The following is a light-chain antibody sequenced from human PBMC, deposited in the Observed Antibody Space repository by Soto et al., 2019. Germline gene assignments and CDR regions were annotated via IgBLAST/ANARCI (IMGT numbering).Light chain of an antibody. CDR3: CSYAGSYTHVV. J-gene: IGLJ2*01. Sequence: QSALTQPRSVSGSPGQSVTISCTGTSSDVGAYHCVSWYQQHPGKAPKLMIYDVSKRPSGVPDRFSGSKSGNTASLTISGLQAEDEADYYCCSYAGSYTHVVFGGGTKLTVL. CDR2: DVS. V-gene: IGLV2-11*01. CDR1: SSDVGAYHC.